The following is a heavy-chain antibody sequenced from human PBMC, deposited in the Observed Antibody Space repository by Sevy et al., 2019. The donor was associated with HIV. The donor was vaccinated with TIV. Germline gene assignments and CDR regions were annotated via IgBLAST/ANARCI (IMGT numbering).Heavy chain of an antibody. J-gene: IGHJ3*02. CDR2: ISGSGGST. D-gene: IGHD3-22*01. Sequence: GGSLRLSCAASGFTFSSYAMNWVRQAPGKGLEWVSAISGSGGSTYYADSLNGRFTISRDNSKNTLYLQMNSLRAEDTAVYYCAKDQIGSSGYYPDAFDIWGQGTMVTVSS. V-gene: IGHV3-23*01. CDR1: GFTFSSYA. CDR3: AKDQIGSSGYYPDAFDI.